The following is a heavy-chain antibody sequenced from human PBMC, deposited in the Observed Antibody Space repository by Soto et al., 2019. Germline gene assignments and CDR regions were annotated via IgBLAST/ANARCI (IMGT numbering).Heavy chain of an antibody. CDR1: GFTFSSYA. V-gene: IGHV3-23*01. CDR2: ISAAGGNT. Sequence: EVQLLESGGGLVQPGGSLRLSCAASGFTFSSYAMTWVRQAPGKGLEWVSAISAAGGNTYYADSVKGRFTISRDNSKNTLYLQMNSLRAEDTAVYYCAKVRRDSECGSSLYCGQGTLFTVSS. D-gene: IGHD1-26*01. CDR3: AKVRRDSECGSSLY. J-gene: IGHJ4*02.